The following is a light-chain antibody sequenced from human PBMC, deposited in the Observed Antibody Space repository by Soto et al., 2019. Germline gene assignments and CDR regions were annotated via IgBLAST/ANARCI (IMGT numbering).Light chain of an antibody. J-gene: IGKJ4*02. CDR3: MQSLQAPLT. Sequence: DIVMTQSPRSLPVTPGEPASISCKSSQSLLHSNGYTYLDWYLQKPGQSPQLLIYLGFNRASGVPDRFSGSGSGADFTLKISSVEAEDVGVYYCMQSLQAPLTFGGGTKVKIK. CDR2: LGF. V-gene: IGKV2-28*01. CDR1: QSLLHSNGYTY.